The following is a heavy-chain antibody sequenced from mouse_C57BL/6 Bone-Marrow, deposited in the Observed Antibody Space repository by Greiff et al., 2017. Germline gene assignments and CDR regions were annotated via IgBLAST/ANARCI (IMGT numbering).Heavy chain of an antibody. CDR3: ARGGTLDY. D-gene: IGHD3-3*01. Sequence: EVQLQQSGGGLVKPGGSLKLSCAASGFTFSDYGMHWVRQAPEKGLEWVAYISSGSSTIYYADTVKGRFTISRDNAKNTLFLQMTSLRSEDTAMYYCARGGTLDYWGQGTSVTVSS. CDR1: GFTFSDYG. CDR2: ISSGSSTI. J-gene: IGHJ4*01. V-gene: IGHV5-17*01.